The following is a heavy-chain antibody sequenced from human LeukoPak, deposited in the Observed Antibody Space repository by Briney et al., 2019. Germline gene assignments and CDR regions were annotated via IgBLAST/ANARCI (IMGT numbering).Heavy chain of an antibody. V-gene: IGHV2-70*04. Sequence: SGPALVKPTQTLTLTCTFSGFSLGTSGMRVSWIRQPPGKALEWLALIDWDDDKFYITSLKTRLTISKDTSKNQVVLTMTNMDPVDTATYYCARSANMIRGVSFDYWGQGTLVTVSS. J-gene: IGHJ4*02. CDR2: IDWDDDK. CDR3: ARSANMIRGVSFDY. CDR1: GFSLGTSGMR. D-gene: IGHD3-10*01.